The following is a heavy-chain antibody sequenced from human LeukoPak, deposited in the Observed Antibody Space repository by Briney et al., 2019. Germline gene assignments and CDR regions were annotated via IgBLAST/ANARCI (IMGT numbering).Heavy chain of an antibody. V-gene: IGHV3-11*04. Sequence: GGSLRLSCAASGFTFSDYYMSWIRQAPGKGLEWVSYISSSGSTIYYADSVKGRFTISRDNAKNSLYLQMNSLRAEDTAVYYCARVPRHTYRMWYYFDYWGQGTLVTVS. CDR2: ISSSGSTI. D-gene: IGHD2-21*01. CDR1: GFTFSDYY. J-gene: IGHJ4*02. CDR3: ARVPRHTYRMWYYFDY.